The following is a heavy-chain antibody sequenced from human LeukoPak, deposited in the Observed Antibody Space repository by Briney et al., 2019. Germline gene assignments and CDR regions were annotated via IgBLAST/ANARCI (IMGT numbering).Heavy chain of an antibody. CDR2: IRYDGSNK. Sequence: GGSLRLSCAASGFTFSGYGMHWVRQAPGKGLEWVGFIRYDGSNKFYADSVKGRFTISRDNSKNTLYLQMNSLRPDDTAVYYCAKDQTDFVVWGRGTLVSVSS. V-gene: IGHV3-30*02. CDR1: GFTFSGYG. CDR3: AKDQTDFVV. J-gene: IGHJ2*01.